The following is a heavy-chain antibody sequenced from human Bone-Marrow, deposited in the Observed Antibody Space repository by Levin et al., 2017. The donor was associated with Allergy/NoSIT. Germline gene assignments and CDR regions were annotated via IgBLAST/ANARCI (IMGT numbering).Heavy chain of an antibody. Sequence: GESLKISCAASGFTFSSYSMNWVRQAPGKGLEWVSYISSSSSTIYYADSVKGRFTISRDNAKNSLYLQMNSLRAEDTAVYYCARDPHYYDSSAVVDPWGQGTLVTVSS. D-gene: IGHD3-22*01. V-gene: IGHV3-48*04. CDR1: GFTFSSYS. CDR3: ARDPHYYDSSAVVDP. CDR2: ISSSSSTI. J-gene: IGHJ5*02.